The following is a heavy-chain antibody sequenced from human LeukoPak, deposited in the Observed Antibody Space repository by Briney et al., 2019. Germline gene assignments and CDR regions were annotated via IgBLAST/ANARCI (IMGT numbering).Heavy chain of an antibody. CDR1: GGSINNYY. J-gene: IGHJ3*02. CDR2: IYTSGIT. D-gene: IGHD3-9*01. CDR3: ARETILLRAFDI. Sequence: SETLSLTCTVSGGSINNYYWNWIRQPAGKGLEWIGRIYTSGITDYNPSLNSRVTMSVDTSKSQFSLKLSSATAADTAVYYCARETILLRAFDIWGQGTMVTVSS. V-gene: IGHV4-4*07.